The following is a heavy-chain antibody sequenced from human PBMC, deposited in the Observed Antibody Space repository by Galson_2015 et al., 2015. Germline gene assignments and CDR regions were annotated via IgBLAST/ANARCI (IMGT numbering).Heavy chain of an antibody. D-gene: IGHD3-22*01. V-gene: IGHV3-73*01. Sequence: SLRLSCAASGFSFSGSAMHRVRQASGKGLEWVGRIRSKANSYATAYAASVKGRFTISRDDSINTAYLQMNSLKTEDTAIYYCTSSSGYGMDVGAKGPRSPSP. CDR3: TSSSGYGMDV. CDR2: IRSKANSYAT. CDR1: GFSFSGSA. J-gene: IGHJ6*02.